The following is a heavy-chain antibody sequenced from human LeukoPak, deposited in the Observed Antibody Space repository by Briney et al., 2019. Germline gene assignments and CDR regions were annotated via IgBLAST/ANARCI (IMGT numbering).Heavy chain of an antibody. Sequence: GGSLRLSCAASGFTFSSYAMHWVRQAPGKGLEYVSAISSNGGSTYYANSVKGRFTISRDNSKNTLYLQMGSLRAEDMAVYYCAREKGNGDYALFDYWGQGTLVTVSS. J-gene: IGHJ4*02. CDR1: GFTFSSYA. CDR3: AREKGNGDYALFDY. CDR2: ISSNGGST. D-gene: IGHD4-17*01. V-gene: IGHV3-64*01.